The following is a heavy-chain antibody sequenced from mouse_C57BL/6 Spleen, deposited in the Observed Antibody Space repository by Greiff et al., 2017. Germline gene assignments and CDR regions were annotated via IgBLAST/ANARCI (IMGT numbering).Heavy chain of an antibody. V-gene: IGHV1-15*01. Sequence: QVQLQQSGAELVRPGASVTLSCKASGYTFTDYEMHWVKQTPVHGLEWIGAIDPETGGTAYNQKFKGKAILTADKSSSTAYMELRSLTSADSAVYYCTRSGGRSDDGGEGTTRGVS. J-gene: IGHJ2*01. CDR2: IDPETGGT. CDR1: GYTFTDYE. CDR3: TRSGGRSDD.